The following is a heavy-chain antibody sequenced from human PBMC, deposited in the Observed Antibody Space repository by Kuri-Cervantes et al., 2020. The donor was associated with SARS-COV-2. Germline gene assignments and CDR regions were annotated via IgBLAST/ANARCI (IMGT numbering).Heavy chain of an antibody. CDR1: GFTFSSYA. CDR3: ARDRVGVHDY. V-gene: IGHV3-30-3*01. Sequence: LSLTCAASGFTFSSYAIHWVRQAPGKGLEWVAIISYDGGNTYYADSVKGRFTISRDNSKNTLYLQMNSLRTEDTAIYYCARDRVGVHDYWGQGTLVTVSS. D-gene: IGHD2-21*01. J-gene: IGHJ4*02. CDR2: ISYDGGNT.